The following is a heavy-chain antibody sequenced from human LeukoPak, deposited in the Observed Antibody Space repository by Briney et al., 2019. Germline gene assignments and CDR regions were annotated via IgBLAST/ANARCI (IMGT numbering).Heavy chain of an antibody. J-gene: IGHJ4*02. CDR3: ARDTYYDYVWESYRFYYFDY. D-gene: IGHD3-16*02. CDR2: INPNSGGT. V-gene: IGHV1-2*02. CDR1: GYTFTDYY. Sequence: ASVTVSYTASGYTFTDYYMHWVRQAPGQGLEWMGWINPNSGGTNYAQKFQGRVTMTRDTSISTAYMELSRLRSDDTAVYYCARDTYYDYVWESYRFYYFDYWGQGTLVTVSS.